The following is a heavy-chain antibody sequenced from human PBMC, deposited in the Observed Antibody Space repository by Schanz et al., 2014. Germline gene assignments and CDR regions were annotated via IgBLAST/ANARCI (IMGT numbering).Heavy chain of an antibody. CDR3: ARESVSRTRWFDP. V-gene: IGHV1-2*06. CDR1: GYTFTNHY. D-gene: IGHD3-3*01. Sequence: QVQVIQSGPEVKKPGASVKVSCKASGYTFTNHYLHWVRQAPGQGLKWMGRISPSSGGTNYAQNFQGRVTMTKDTSINTVYMELSTLTSDDTAVYYCARESVSRTRWFDPWGQGTLVTVSS. J-gene: IGHJ5*02. CDR2: ISPSSGGT.